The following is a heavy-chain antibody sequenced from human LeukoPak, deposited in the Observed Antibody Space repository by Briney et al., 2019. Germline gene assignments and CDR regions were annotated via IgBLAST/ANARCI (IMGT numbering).Heavy chain of an antibody. J-gene: IGHJ4*02. CDR1: GFTFNNYW. V-gene: IGHV3-7*01. CDR2: IKKDGSEK. CDR3: ARDLSEGGDY. Sequence: PGGSLRLSCAASGFTFNNYWMSWVRLAPGKGLEWVANIKKDGSEKFYVDSVKGRFTISRDNSKNTLYLQMNSLRAEDTAVYYCARDLSEGGDYWGQGTLVTVSS.